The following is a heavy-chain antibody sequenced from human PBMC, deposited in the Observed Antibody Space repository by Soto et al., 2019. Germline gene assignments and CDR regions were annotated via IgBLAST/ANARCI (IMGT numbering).Heavy chain of an antibody. Sequence: QVQLQESGPGLVKPSQTLSLTCTVSGASISSGSYYWSWIRQLPGKGQEWIGYISNSGSTYYNPSLKSRVTISLDTSKNQFSLRVSSVTAADTAVYYCARAVYSNHVYWGQGTLVTVSS. D-gene: IGHD4-4*01. J-gene: IGHJ4*02. CDR2: ISNSGST. CDR1: GASISSGSYY. CDR3: ARAVYSNHVY. V-gene: IGHV4-31*03.